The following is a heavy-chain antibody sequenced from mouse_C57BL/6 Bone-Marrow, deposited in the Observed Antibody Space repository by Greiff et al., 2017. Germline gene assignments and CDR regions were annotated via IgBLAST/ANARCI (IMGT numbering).Heavy chain of an antibody. CDR3: ARDYYGSSYY. Sequence: VQVVESGAELVRPGTSVKVSCKASGYAFTNYLIEWVKQRPGQGLEWIGVINPGSGGTNYNEKFKGKATLTADKSSSTAYMQLSSLTSEDSAVYFCARDYYGSSYYWGQGTTLTGSS. CDR2: INPGSGGT. J-gene: IGHJ2*01. V-gene: IGHV1-54*01. CDR1: GYAFTNYL. D-gene: IGHD1-1*01.